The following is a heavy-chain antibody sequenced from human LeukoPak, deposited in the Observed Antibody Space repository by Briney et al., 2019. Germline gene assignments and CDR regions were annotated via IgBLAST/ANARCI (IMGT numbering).Heavy chain of an antibody. CDR2: IYYSGST. V-gene: IGHV4-59*08. J-gene: IGHJ4*02. CDR1: GGSISSYY. CDR3: ARHVGRYYFDY. Sequence: SETLSLTCTVSGGSISSYYWSWIRQPPGKGLEWIGYIYYSGSTNYNPSLKSRVTISVDTSKNQFSLKLSSVTAADTAVYYRARHVGRYYFDYWGQGTLVTVSS.